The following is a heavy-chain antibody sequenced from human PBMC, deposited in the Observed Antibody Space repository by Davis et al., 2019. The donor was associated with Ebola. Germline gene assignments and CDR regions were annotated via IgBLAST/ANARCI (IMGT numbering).Heavy chain of an antibody. CDR2: ISSSSSTI. CDR1: GFTFSSYS. V-gene: IGHV3-48*01. J-gene: IGHJ6*02. CDR3: ARVGGYSGYDSYYGMDV. D-gene: IGHD5-12*01. Sequence: GESLKISCAASGFTFSSYSMNWVRQAPGKGLEWVSYISSSSSTIYYADSVKGRFTISRDNAKNSLYLQMNSLRAEDTAVYYCARVGGYSGYDSYYGMDVWGQGTTVTVSS.